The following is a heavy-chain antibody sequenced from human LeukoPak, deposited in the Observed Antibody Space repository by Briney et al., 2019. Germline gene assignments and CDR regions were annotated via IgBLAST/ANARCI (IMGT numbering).Heavy chain of an antibody. D-gene: IGHD4-17*01. CDR2: ISSSSSYI. J-gene: IGHJ4*02. CDR3: AKHSMDYGDYVGEDY. CDR1: GFTFSSYS. V-gene: IGHV3-21*01. Sequence: GSLRLSCAASGFTFSSYSMNWVRQAPGKGLEGVSSISSSSSYIYYADSVKGRFTISRDNAKNSLYLQMNSLRAEDTAVYYCAKHSMDYGDYVGEDYWGQGTLVTVSS.